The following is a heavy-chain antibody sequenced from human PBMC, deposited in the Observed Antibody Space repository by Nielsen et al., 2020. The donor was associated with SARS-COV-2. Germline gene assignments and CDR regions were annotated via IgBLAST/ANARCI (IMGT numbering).Heavy chain of an antibody. J-gene: IGHJ6*02. V-gene: IGHV1-69*06. D-gene: IGHD6-13*01. Sequence: SVKVSCKASGGTFSSYAISWVRQAPGQGLEWMGGIIPIFGTANYAQKFQGRVTITANKSTSTAYMELSSLRSEDTAVYYCARTQYSSSWPYYYYGMDVWGQGTTVTVSS. CDR3: ARTQYSSSWPYYYYGMDV. CDR1: GGTFSSYA. CDR2: IIPIFGTA.